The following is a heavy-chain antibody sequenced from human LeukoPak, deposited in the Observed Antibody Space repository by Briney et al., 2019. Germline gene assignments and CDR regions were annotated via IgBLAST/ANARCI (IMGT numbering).Heavy chain of an antibody. CDR1: GGSISSSSYY. CDR3: AVRYCSSTSCYAPDHYYYYGMDV. J-gene: IGHJ6*02. Sequence: PSETLSLTCTVSGGSISSSSYYWGWIRQPPGKGLEWIGRIYYSGSTYYNPSLKSRVTISVDTSKNQFSLKLSSVTAADTAVYYCAVRYCSSTSCYAPDHYYYYGMDVWGQGTTVTVSS. CDR2: IYYSGST. D-gene: IGHD2-2*01. V-gene: IGHV4-39*07.